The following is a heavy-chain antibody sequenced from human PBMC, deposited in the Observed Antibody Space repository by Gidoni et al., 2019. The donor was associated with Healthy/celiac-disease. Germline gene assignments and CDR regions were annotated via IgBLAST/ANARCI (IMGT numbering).Heavy chain of an antibody. V-gene: IGHV1-69*01. Sequence: QAQLVQSGAEVKKPGSSVKVPCKASGGTFSRYAISWVRQAPGQGLEWTGGINTLFGTANYAQKFQGRVTITADESTSTAYMELSSLRSEDPAVYYCARDLRGWGPLNWFDPWGQGTLVTVSS. J-gene: IGHJ5*02. CDR1: GGTFSRYA. CDR2: INTLFGTA. D-gene: IGHD6-19*01. CDR3: ARDLRGWGPLNWFDP.